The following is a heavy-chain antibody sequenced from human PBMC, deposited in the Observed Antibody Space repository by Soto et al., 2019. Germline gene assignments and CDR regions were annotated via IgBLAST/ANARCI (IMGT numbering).Heavy chain of an antibody. J-gene: IGHJ6*02. CDR2: IYTSGST. CDR3: ARLSSSRPPYGMGV. CDR1: GGSISSYY. V-gene: IGHV4-4*07. Sequence: QVQLQESGPGLVKPSETLSLTCTVSGGSISSYYWSWIRQPAGKGLEWIGRIYTSGSTNYNPSLKGRVPMSVDKSQNQFSLKVSSVTAADTAVYYWARLSSSRPPYGMGVWGQGATVTGSS. D-gene: IGHD6-6*01.